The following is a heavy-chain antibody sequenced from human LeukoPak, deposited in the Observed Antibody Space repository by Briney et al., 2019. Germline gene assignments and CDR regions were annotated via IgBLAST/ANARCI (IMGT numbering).Heavy chain of an antibody. Sequence: SETLSLTCTVSGYSISSGYYWGWIRQPPGKGLEWIGEIYHSGSTNYNPSLKSRVTISVDKSKNQFSLKLSSVTAADTAVYYCARAGVAAAGGWYFDYWGQGTLVTVSS. J-gene: IGHJ4*02. V-gene: IGHV4-38-2*02. D-gene: IGHD6-13*01. CDR1: GYSISSGYY. CDR2: IYHSGST. CDR3: ARAGVAAAGGWYFDY.